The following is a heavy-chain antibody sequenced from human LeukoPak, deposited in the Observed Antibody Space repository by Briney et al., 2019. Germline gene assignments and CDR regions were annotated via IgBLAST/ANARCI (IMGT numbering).Heavy chain of an antibody. CDR1: EFSFCSYA. V-gene: IGHV3-23*01. J-gene: IGHJ6*03. Sequence: PGGSLRLSCAASEFSFCSYAMSWGRQAPGKGLQWVSGMSGSGDRTYYADSVNGRFTISRDNSKNTLYLQMISLRAEDTAVYYCAKGGGSYFRRVTYYYYYMDVWGKGTTVTVSS. CDR3: AKGGGSYFRRVTYYYYYMDV. CDR2: MSGSGDRT. D-gene: IGHD1-26*01.